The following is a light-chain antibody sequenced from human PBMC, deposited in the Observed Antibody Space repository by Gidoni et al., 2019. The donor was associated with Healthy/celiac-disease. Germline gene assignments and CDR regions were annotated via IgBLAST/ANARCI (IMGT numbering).Light chain of an antibody. Sequence: QSALTPPASVSGSPGQSITISCTGTSSSVGGYNYVSWYHQHPGKAPKLMIYDVSNRPSGVSNRFCGSRSGKTASLTISGLQAEDEADYYCSSYTSSSTVVFGGGTKLTVL. J-gene: IGLJ2*01. CDR1: SSSVGGYNY. CDR2: DVS. CDR3: SSYTSSSTVV. V-gene: IGLV2-14*01.